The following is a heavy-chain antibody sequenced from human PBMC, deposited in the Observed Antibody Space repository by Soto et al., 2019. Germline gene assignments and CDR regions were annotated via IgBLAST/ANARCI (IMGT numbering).Heavy chain of an antibody. CDR3: ATLDGLSAAGTWGNLQH. V-gene: IGHV3-30-3*01. J-gene: IGHJ1*01. Sequence: QVQLVESGGGVVQPGRSLRLSCAASGFTFSSYAMHWVRQAPGKGLEWVAVISYDGSNKYYADSVKGRFTISRDNSKSTVFLQLSSLRAEDTAVYYCATLDGLSAAGTWGNLQHWGQGTLVTFS. CDR2: ISYDGSNK. CDR1: GFTFSSYA. D-gene: IGHD6-13*01.